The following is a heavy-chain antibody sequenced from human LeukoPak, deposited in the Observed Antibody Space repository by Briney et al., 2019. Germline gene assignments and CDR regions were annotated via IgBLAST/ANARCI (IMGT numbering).Heavy chain of an antibody. V-gene: IGHV4-30-4*01. J-gene: IGHJ5*02. CDR3: ARGRSSGYYYVHSWFDP. Sequence: SQTLSLTCTVSGGSFSSGDYYWSWIRQPPGKGLEWIGYIYYSGSTYYNPSLKSRVTISVDTSKNQFSLKLSSVTAADTAVYYCARGRSSGYYYVHSWFDPWGQGTLVTVSS. CDR2: IYYSGST. D-gene: IGHD3-22*01. CDR1: GGSFSSGDYY.